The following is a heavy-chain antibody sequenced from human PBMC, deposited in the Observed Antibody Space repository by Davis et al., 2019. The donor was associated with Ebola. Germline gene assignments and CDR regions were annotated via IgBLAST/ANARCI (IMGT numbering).Heavy chain of an antibody. CDR2: IYSGGST. D-gene: IGHD1-14*01. CDR3: ARDLPGGDWYFDL. CDR1: GFTVSSNY. J-gene: IGHJ2*01. Sequence: GESLKISCAASGFTVSSNYMSWVRQAPGKGLEWVSVIYSGGSTYYVDSVKGRFTISRDNSKNTLYLQMSSLRAEDTAVYYCARDLPGGDWYFDLWGRGTLVTVSS. V-gene: IGHV3-53*05.